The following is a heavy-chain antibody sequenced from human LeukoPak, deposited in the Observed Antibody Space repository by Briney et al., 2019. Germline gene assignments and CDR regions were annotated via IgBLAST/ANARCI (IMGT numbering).Heavy chain of an antibody. CDR3: VRGHLPRYTTKWDNWFDP. CDR1: GFTFSAYE. J-gene: IGHJ5*02. Sequence: GGSLRLSCAASGFTFSAYEMNWVRQAPGKGLQWVSYISSSGNKIYYADSVKGRFTISRDNAKNSLYLHMNSLRAEDTAVYYCVRGHLPRYTTKWDNWFDPWGQGTLVTVSS. D-gene: IGHD1-1*01. V-gene: IGHV3-48*03. CDR2: ISSSGNKI.